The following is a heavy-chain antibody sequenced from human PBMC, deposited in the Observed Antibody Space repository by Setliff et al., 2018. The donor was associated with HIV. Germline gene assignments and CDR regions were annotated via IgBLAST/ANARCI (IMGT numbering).Heavy chain of an antibody. CDR1: GDTFNSYA. V-gene: IGHV1-69*13. CDR3: AKGGYYDSTGYYYYYLYYLDE. CDR2: VIPIFGTA. D-gene: IGHD3-22*01. Sequence: SVKVSCKASGDTFNSYAISWVRQSPGQGLEWMGGVIPIFGTANYAQKFQGRVTITADESTSTAYMEMSSLRSEDTAVYYCAKGGYYDSTGYYYYYLYYLDEWGKGTTVTVSS. J-gene: IGHJ6*03.